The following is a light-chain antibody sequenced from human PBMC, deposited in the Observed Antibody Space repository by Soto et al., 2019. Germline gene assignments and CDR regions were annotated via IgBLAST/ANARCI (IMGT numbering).Light chain of an antibody. CDR1: QSVNSNY. J-gene: IGKJ3*01. Sequence: EIVLMQSPGTLSLSPGEVATLSCRASQSVNSNYLAWDQQKPGQAPTVLIFDTSRRATGVPDRFSGSGSGTYFTLTISRLEPDDFAVYYCQQYGSSQLTFGPGTKVNI. V-gene: IGKV3-20*01. CDR2: DTS. CDR3: QQYGSSQLT.